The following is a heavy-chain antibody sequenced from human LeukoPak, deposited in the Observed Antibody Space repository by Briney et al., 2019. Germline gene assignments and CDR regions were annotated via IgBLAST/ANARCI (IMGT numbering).Heavy chain of an antibody. V-gene: IGHV1-18*04. CDR3: ARDVATVTTLSWFDP. CDR1: GYTFTSYG. Sequence: ASVKVSCKASGYTFTSYGIIWVRQAPGQGLEWMGWISAYNGNTNYAQKFQGRVTLTTDTSTSTAYMELRSLRSDDTAVYYCARDVATVTTLSWFDPWGQGTLVTVSS. J-gene: IGHJ5*02. CDR2: ISAYNGNT. D-gene: IGHD4-17*01.